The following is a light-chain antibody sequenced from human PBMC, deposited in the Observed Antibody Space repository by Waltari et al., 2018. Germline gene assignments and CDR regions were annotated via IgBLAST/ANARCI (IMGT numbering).Light chain of an antibody. V-gene: IGKV3-20*01. J-gene: IGKJ2*01. CDR1: QSVNINY. Sequence: EIVLTQSPGTLSLSPGEGATLSCRASQSVNINYLTWFQQKPGQAPRLLIFGASSRATAVPDRFSGSGSGTDFTLTISRLEPEDFAMYYCQQYGSPYTFGQGTRVEIK. CDR2: GAS. CDR3: QQYGSPYT.